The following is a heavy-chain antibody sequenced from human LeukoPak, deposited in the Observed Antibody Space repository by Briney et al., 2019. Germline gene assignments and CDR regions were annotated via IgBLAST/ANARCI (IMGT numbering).Heavy chain of an antibody. D-gene: IGHD6-19*01. V-gene: IGHV4-4*07. CDR3: ARDRKGQWLVEGDAFDI. Sequence: KTSETLSLTCTVSGGSISSYYWSWIRQPAGKGLEWIGRIYTSGSTNYNPSLKSRVTMSVDTSKNQFSLKLSSVTAADTAVYYCARDRKGQWLVEGDAFDIWGQGTMVTVPS. J-gene: IGHJ3*02. CDR2: IYTSGST. CDR1: GGSISSYY.